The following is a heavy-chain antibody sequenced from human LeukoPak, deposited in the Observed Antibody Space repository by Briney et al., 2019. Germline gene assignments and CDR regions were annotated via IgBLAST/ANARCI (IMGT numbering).Heavy chain of an antibody. CDR1: GFTVSSNS. Sequence: GGSLRLSCTVSGFTVSSNSMSWVRQAPGKGLEWVSFISNTAETHYSDSVKGRFTISRDSSKNTLYLQMSSLRAEDTAVYYCARRAGIYSHPYDYWDQGTLVTVSS. D-gene: IGHD1-14*01. CDR3: ARRAGIYSHPYDY. V-gene: IGHV3-53*01. CDR2: ISNTAET. J-gene: IGHJ4*02.